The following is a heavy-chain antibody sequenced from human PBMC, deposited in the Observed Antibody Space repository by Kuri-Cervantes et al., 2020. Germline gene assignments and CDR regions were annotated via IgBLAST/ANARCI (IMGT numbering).Heavy chain of an antibody. CDR3: ARVSLDWQSNTYYLSYFDY. CDR2: INAGNGYT. CDR1: GYTFTSYA. Sequence: ASVKVSCKASGYTFTSYAIHWVRQAPGHRLEWMGWINAGNGYTKYSQKFQGRVTITRDTSANTAYMEMGSLRSEDTAVYYCARVSLDWQSNTYYLSYFDYWGQGTLVTVSS. J-gene: IGHJ4*02. D-gene: IGHD3-22*01. V-gene: IGHV1-3*01.